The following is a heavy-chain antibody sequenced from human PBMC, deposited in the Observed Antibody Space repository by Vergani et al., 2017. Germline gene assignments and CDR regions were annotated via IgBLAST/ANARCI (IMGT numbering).Heavy chain of an antibody. D-gene: IGHD3-10*01. CDR1: GGSFSGYY. CDR3: AREARRITMVRGVLGAFDI. CDR2: INHSGST. J-gene: IGHJ3*02. Sequence: QVQLQESGPGLLKPSETLSLTCAVYGGSFSGYYWSWIRQPPGKGLEWIGEINHSGSTNYNPSLKSRVTISVDTSKNQFSLKLSSVTAADTALYYCAREARRITMVRGVLGAFDIWGQGTMVTVSS. V-gene: IGHV4-34*01.